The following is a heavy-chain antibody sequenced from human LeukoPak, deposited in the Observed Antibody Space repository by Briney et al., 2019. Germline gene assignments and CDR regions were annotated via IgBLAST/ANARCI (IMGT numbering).Heavy chain of an antibody. CDR1: GYTFTSYG. Sequence: GASVKVSCKASGYTFTSYGISWVRQAPGQGLEWMGWISAYNGNTNYAQKLQGRVTMTTDTSTSTAYMELRSLRSDDTAVYYCARDMSTDYDFWSGYISDYWGQGTLVTVSS. CDR2: ISAYNGNT. D-gene: IGHD3-3*01. CDR3: ARDMSTDYDFWSGYISDY. J-gene: IGHJ4*02. V-gene: IGHV1-18*01.